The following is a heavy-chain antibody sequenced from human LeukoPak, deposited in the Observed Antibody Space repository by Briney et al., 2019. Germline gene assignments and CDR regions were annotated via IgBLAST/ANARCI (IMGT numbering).Heavy chain of an antibody. D-gene: IGHD6-19*01. CDR3: AIDQPVAGVSNFDS. CDR1: GYTFTRYA. J-gene: IGHJ4*02. V-gene: IGHV7-4-1*02. CDR2: INPNTGDP. Sequence: ASVKVSCKASGYTFTRYAMNWLRQAPGQGLEWMGWINPNTGDPTYAQAFTGRFVFSLDTSVSTAYLQISSLNTEDTAVYYCAIDQPVAGVSNFDSWGQGTLVTVSS.